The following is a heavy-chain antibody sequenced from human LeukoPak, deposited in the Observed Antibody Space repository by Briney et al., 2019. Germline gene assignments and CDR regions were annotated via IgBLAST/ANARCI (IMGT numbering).Heavy chain of an antibody. Sequence: ASVKVSCRASGYTFTDYYMHWVRQAPGQGLEWMGWINPNSGDTYYAQKFQGSVSMTRDTSISTANMELSRLKSDDTAVYYCAIESAFDIWGQGTMVTVSS. CDR3: AIESAFDI. J-gene: IGHJ3*02. V-gene: IGHV1-2*02. CDR2: INPNSGDT. CDR1: GYTFTDYY.